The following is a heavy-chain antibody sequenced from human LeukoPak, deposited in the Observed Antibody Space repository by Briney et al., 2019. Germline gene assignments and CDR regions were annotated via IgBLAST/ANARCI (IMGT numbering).Heavy chain of an antibody. Sequence: GGSLRLSCAASGFTFSFYAMSWVRQAPGKGLEWVSAISGSGGSTYYTDSVKGRFTISRDNSKNTLDLQMNSLRAEDTAVYYCAKNRAEEGYSSGWYYFDYWAREPWSPSPQ. D-gene: IGHD6-19*01. J-gene: IGHJ4*02. CDR3: AKNRAEEGYSSGWYYFDY. CDR1: GFTFSFYA. V-gene: IGHV3-23*01. CDR2: ISGSGGST.